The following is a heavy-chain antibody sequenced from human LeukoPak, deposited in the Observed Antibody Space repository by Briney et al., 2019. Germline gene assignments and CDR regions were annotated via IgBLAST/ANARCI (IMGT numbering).Heavy chain of an antibody. J-gene: IGHJ4*02. CDR1: GFTFDDYA. CDR2: ISGDGGST. Sequence: QPGGSLRLSCAASGFTFDDYAMHWVRQAPGKGLEWVSLISGDGGSTYYADSLKGRFTISRDNSKNSLYLQMNSLRTEDTALYYCAKVSQMLDYYDSSGPIDYWGQGTLVTVSS. CDR3: AKVSQMLDYYDSSGPIDY. D-gene: IGHD3-22*01. V-gene: IGHV3-43*02.